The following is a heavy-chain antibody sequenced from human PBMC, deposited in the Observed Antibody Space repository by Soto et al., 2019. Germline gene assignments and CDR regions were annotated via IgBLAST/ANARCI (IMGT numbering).Heavy chain of an antibody. CDR3: ARHTDIVVVVAATPFSWFDP. CDR2: IIPIFTTA. J-gene: IGHJ5*02. D-gene: IGHD2-15*01. V-gene: IGHV1-69*12. Sequence: QVQLVQSGAEVKKPGSSVKVSCKASGGTFSSYAISWVRQAPGQGLEWMGGIIPIFTTANYAQKFQGRVTITADESTSTAYMELSSLRSEDTAVYYCARHTDIVVVVAATPFSWFDPWGQRTLVTVSS. CDR1: GGTFSSYA.